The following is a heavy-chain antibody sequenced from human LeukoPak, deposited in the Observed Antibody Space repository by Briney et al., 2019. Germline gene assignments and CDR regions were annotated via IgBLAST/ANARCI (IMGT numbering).Heavy chain of an antibody. Sequence: PSETLSLTCAVYGGSFSGYYWSWIRQPPGKGLEWIGEINHSGSTNYNPSLKSRFTISVDTSKNQFSLKLSSVTAADTAVYYCARGGLTITYYYGMDVWGQGTTVTVSS. D-gene: IGHD3-10*01. CDR2: INHSGST. V-gene: IGHV4-34*01. CDR1: GGSFSGYY. J-gene: IGHJ6*02. CDR3: ARGGLTITYYYGMDV.